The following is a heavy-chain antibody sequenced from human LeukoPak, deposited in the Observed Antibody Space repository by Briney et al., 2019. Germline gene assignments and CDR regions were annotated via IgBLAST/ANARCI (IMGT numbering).Heavy chain of an antibody. J-gene: IGHJ1*01. CDR2: ICNGRTT. Sequence: PSETLSLTCTVSGDSISSTIYYWAWIRQPPGKGLEWIGSICNGRTTYYNPSLKGRVTMTIDTPENQFSLKVTSVTAADTAVYYCARHFPEDGYNAAPFQRWGQGTLVTVSS. V-gene: IGHV4-39*01. CDR1: GDSISSTIYY. CDR3: ARHFPEDGYNAAPFQR. D-gene: IGHD5-24*01.